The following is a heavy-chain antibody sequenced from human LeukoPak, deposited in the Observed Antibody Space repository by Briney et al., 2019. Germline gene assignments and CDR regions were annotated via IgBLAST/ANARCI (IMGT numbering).Heavy chain of an antibody. D-gene: IGHD2-21*02. Sequence: SVKVSCKASGGTFSSYAISWVRQAPGQGLEWMGRIIPIFGTANYAQKFQGRVTITTDESPSTAYMERSSLRSEDTAVYYCARDWQYCGGDCIPRGFDPWGQGTLVTVSS. CDR3: ARDWQYCGGDCIPRGFDP. V-gene: IGHV1-69*05. J-gene: IGHJ5*02. CDR2: IIPIFGTA. CDR1: GGTFSSYA.